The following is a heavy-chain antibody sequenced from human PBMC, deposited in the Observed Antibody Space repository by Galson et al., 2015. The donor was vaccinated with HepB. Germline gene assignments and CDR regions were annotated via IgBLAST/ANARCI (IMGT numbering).Heavy chain of an antibody. J-gene: IGHJ4*02. CDR2: ISSSSSYI. D-gene: IGHD3-10*01. Sequence: SLRLSCAASGFPFSSYSMNWVRQAPGKGLEWVSSISSSSSYIYYADSVKGRFTISRDNAKNSLYLQMNGLRAEDTAVYYCARGGSGSYYSPSGDYWGQGTLVTVSS. CDR1: GFPFSSYS. V-gene: IGHV3-21*01. CDR3: ARGGSGSYYSPSGDY.